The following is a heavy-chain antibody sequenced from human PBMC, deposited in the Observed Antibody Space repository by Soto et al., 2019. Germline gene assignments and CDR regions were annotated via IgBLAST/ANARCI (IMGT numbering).Heavy chain of an antibody. CDR1: GGSFSGYY. J-gene: IGHJ6*03. CDR3: ARGLLIWFGELARRGGYYYYKDG. Sequence: QVQLQQWGAGLLKPSETLSLTCAVYGGSFSGYYWSWIRQTPGKGLEWIGEINDSGSTNNNPSLTIPVTLLVETPNDTFSLQLSSLTAAYTAEYYCARGLLIWFGELARRGGYYYYKDGWGKGTTVTVSS. V-gene: IGHV4-34*01. D-gene: IGHD3-10*01. CDR2: INDSGST.